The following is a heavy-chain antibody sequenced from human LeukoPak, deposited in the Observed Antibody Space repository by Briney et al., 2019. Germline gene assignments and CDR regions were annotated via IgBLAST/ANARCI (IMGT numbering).Heavy chain of an antibody. CDR2: IYHSGST. J-gene: IGHJ3*02. Sequence: SETLSLTCAVSGGSISSGGYSWSWIRQPPGKGLEWIGYIYHSGSTYYNPSLNSRVTISVDRSKNQFSLKLSSVTAADTAVYYCARGNYYDSSGYPDAFDIWGQGTMVTVSS. CDR3: ARGNYYDSSGYPDAFDI. V-gene: IGHV4-30-2*01. D-gene: IGHD3-22*01. CDR1: GGSISSGGYS.